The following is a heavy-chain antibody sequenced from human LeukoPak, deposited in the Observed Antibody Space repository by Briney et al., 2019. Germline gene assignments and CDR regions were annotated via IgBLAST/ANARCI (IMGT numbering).Heavy chain of an antibody. D-gene: IGHD6-13*01. CDR2: IWFDGSIK. Sequence: GGSLRLSCAASGLAFSSYGMHWVRQAPGKGPGWVAVIWFDGSIKYYADSVKDRFTISRDNSKNTLYLQMNSLRAEDTAVYYCASAAGPFDNWGQGTLVTVSS. J-gene: IGHJ4*02. CDR3: ASAAGPFDN. V-gene: IGHV3-33*01. CDR1: GLAFSSYG.